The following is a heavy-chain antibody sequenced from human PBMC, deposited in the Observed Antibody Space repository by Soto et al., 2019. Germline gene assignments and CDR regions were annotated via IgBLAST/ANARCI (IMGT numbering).Heavy chain of an antibody. Sequence: QVHLVESGGGVVQPGSSLRLSCAASEFTFRIFAMHWLRQSPGKGLEWVAVISYDGSRKAASLKGRFTVSRENSWNTLYLEMNSLRAEDTAIYYCARGDREDIEEVVGVRPGEYSMDVWGQGTTVTVSS. D-gene: IGHD1-26*01. CDR2: ISYDGSRK. CDR3: ARGDREDIEEVVGVRPGEYSMDV. CDR1: EFTFRIFA. J-gene: IGHJ6*02. V-gene: IGHV3-30-3*01.